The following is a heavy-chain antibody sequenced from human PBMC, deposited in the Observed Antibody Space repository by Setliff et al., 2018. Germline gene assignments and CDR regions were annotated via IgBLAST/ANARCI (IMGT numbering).Heavy chain of an antibody. D-gene: IGHD2-2*01. CDR3: ARLSPRVVPAAIIDY. V-gene: IGHV4-34*01. J-gene: IGHJ4*02. Sequence: SETLSLTCAVYGGSFSGYYWSWIRQPPGKGLEWIGEINHTGSTNYNPSLKRRVTISVDTSKNQFSLKLSSVTAADTAVYYCARLSPRVVPAAIIDYWGQGTLVTVSS. CDR2: INHTGST. CDR1: GGSFSGYY.